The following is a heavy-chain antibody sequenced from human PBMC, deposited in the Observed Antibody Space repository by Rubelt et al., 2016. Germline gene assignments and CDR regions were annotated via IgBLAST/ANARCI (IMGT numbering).Heavy chain of an antibody. CDR1: GFTFGVYG. D-gene: IGHD6-19*01. CDR3: AKDFSTSVAADWFDP. J-gene: IGHJ5*02. CDR2: ISGSGGST. Sequence: VQLVESGGGVVQPGGSLRLSCAASGFTFGVYGMHWVRQAPGKGLEWVSAISGSGGSTYYADSVKGRFSISRDNSKNTLYLEMNSLRAEDTAVCYCAKDFSTSVAADWFDPWGQGSLVTVSS. V-gene: IGHV3-23*04.